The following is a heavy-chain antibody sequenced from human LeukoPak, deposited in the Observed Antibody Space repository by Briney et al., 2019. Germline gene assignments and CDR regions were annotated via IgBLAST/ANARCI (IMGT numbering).Heavy chain of an antibody. CDR2: ISSSTTYI. D-gene: IGHD6-25*01. CDR1: GFTFSSHS. V-gene: IGHV3-21*01. Sequence: PGGSLRLSCAASGFTFSSHSMNWVRQAPGKGLEWVSSISSSTTYIYYADSVKGRFTISRDNAKNSLNLQMNSLRAEDTAVYYCARDGNIAACDSWGQGTLVTVSS. CDR3: ARDGNIAACDS. J-gene: IGHJ4*02.